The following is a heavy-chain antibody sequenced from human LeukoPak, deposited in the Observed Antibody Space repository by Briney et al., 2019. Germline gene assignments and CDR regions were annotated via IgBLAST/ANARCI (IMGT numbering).Heavy chain of an antibody. CDR3: AKQILTGDNIRGYFNY. J-gene: IGHJ4*02. D-gene: IGHD3-9*01. Sequence: GASVKVSCKASEYTFSIYNMHWVRQAPGQGLEWMGIINPSGGTRYAQKLQGRITMTRDTSTSTVYMELSSLRSEDTAVYYCAKQILTGDNIRGYFNYWGQGTLVTVSS. V-gene: IGHV1-46*01. CDR1: EYTFSIYN. CDR2: INPSGGT.